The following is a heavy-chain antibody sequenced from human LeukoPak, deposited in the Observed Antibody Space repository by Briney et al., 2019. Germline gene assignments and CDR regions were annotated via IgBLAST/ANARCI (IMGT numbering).Heavy chain of an antibody. CDR2: ISSSGGST. CDR3: AKGTLDIVVVPAAPKVYYFDY. V-gene: IGHV3-23*01. J-gene: IGHJ4*02. Sequence: GGSLRLSCAASGFTFSSYAMSWVRQAPGKGLEWVPAISSSGGSTYYADSVKGRFTISRDNSKNTLYLQMNSLRAEDTAVYYCAKGTLDIVVVPAAPKVYYFDYWGQGTLVTVSS. CDR1: GFTFSSYA. D-gene: IGHD2-2*01.